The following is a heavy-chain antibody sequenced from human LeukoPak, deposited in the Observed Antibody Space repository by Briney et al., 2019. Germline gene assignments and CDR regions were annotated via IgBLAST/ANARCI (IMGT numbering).Heavy chain of an antibody. J-gene: IGHJ2*01. V-gene: IGHV4-4*09. CDR1: GGSISSYY. CDR2: IYTSGST. D-gene: IGHD6-6*01. Sequence: PSETLSLTCTVSGGSISSYYWSWIRQPPGKGLEWIGYIYTSGSTNYNPSLKSRVTISVDTSKNQFSLKLSSVTAADTAVYYCARLPFNGYSRSAGYFDLWGRGTLVTVSS. CDR3: ARLPFNGYSRSAGYFDL.